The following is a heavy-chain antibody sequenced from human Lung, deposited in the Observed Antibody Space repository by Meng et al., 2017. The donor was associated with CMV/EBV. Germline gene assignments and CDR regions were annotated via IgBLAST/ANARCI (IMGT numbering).Heavy chain of an antibody. Sequence: GESXKISCAASGFTFSSYWMSWVRQAPGKGLEWVANIKQDGSEKYYVDSVKGRFTISRDNAKNSLYLQMNSLRAEDTAVYYCARVRYSKGMSYYYGMDVWXQGTXVTVSS. D-gene: IGHD3-16*02. CDR2: IKQDGSEK. V-gene: IGHV3-7*01. CDR3: ARVRYSKGMSYYYGMDV. J-gene: IGHJ6*02. CDR1: GFTFSSYW.